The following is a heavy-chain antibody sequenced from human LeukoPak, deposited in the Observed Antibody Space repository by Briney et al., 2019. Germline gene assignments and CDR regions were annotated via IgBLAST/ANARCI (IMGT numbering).Heavy chain of an antibody. CDR3: ASTAAAGDNWFDP. D-gene: IGHD6-13*01. CDR2: IIPILGMA. CDR1: GYTFTSYG. Sequence: SVKVSCKASGYTFTSYGISWVRQAPGQGLEWMGRIIPILGMANYAQKFQGRVTITADKSTSTAYMELSSLRSEDTAVYYCASTAAAGDNWFDPWGQGTLVTVSS. J-gene: IGHJ5*02. V-gene: IGHV1-69*04.